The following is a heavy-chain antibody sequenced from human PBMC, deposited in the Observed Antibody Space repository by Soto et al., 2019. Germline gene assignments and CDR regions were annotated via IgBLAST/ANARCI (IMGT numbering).Heavy chain of an antibody. J-gene: IGHJ6*02. Sequence: QLQLQESGPGLVKPSETLSLTCTVSGGSISSSTYYWGWIRQAPAKGLEWIGMIYYSGSASYNPSLKSRGTISIDTSKNQCSLRLSSVTAADTAVYYCARHGVDYGDYASYYYYGMDVWGRGTTVTVSS. CDR2: IYYSGSA. V-gene: IGHV4-39*01. CDR3: ARHGVDYGDYASYYYYGMDV. D-gene: IGHD4-17*01. CDR1: GGSISSSTYY.